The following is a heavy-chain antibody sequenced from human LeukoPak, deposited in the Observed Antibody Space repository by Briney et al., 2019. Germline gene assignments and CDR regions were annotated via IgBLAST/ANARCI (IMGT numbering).Heavy chain of an antibody. Sequence: PGGSLRLSCAASRFTFNSYVMSWVRQAPGKGLECVSGISATGDNTYYADSVKGRFTISRDNSKNTLYLQMNSLRVEDTAVYYCAKVSVRIQMWPQPFGDGMDVWGQGTTVTVSS. CDR1: RFTFNSYV. CDR3: AKVSVRIQMWPQPFGDGMDV. D-gene: IGHD3-16*01. V-gene: IGHV3-23*01. J-gene: IGHJ6*02. CDR2: ISATGDNT.